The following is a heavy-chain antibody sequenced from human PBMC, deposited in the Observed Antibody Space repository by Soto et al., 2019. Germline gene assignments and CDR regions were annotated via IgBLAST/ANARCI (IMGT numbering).Heavy chain of an antibody. CDR2: IYYSGST. CDR3: AGGSYYYDSGVYYHY. CDR1: GGSISSYY. V-gene: IGHV4-59*08. Sequence: SETLSLTCTVSGGSISSYYWSWIRQPPGKGLEWIGYIYYSGSTNYNPSLKSRVTILVDTSKNQFSPKLSSVTAADTAVYYCAGGSYYYDSGVYYHYWGQGTLVTVSS. J-gene: IGHJ4*02. D-gene: IGHD3-22*01.